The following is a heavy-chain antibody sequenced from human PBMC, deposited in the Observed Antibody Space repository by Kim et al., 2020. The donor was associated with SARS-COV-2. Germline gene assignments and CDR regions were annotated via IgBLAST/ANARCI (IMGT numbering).Heavy chain of an antibody. V-gene: IGHV4-30-4*01. D-gene: IGHD1-26*01. CDR2: IYYSGST. CDR1: RGSISSGDSY. J-gene: IGHJ3*01. Sequence: SETLSLTCTVSRGSISSGDSYWIWIRQPPGKGLEWIAYIYYSGSTYYNPSLKSRVTISVDTSKNQFSLKLSSVTAADTAGYYCARDQSLVGGTVDAFEV. CDR3: ARDQSLVGGTVDAFEV.